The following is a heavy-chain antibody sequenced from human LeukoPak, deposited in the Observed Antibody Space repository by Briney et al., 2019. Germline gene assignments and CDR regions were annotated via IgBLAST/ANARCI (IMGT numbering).Heavy chain of an antibody. Sequence: ASVKVSCKASGYTFTGYYMHWVRQAPGQGLEWMGWINPNSGGTNYAQKFQGRVTMTRDTSISTAYMELSRLRSDDTAVYYCARDTSEVVGEDNWFDPWGQGTLVTVSS. CDR3: ARDTSEVVGEDNWFDP. D-gene: IGHD3-16*01. J-gene: IGHJ5*02. V-gene: IGHV1-2*02. CDR2: INPNSGGT. CDR1: GYTFTGYY.